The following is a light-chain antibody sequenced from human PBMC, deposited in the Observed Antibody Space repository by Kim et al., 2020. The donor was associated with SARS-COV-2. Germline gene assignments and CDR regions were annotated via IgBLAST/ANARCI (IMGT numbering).Light chain of an antibody. CDR2: GVS. CDR3: HQYNDWPPGDT. Sequence: EVVMTQSPAILSVSPGERATLSCRASQSVSNNLAWYQFKPGQPPRLLIYGVSTRATGVPARFSGAGSGTDFTLTVNSLQSEDFAVYYCHQYNDWPPGDTFGQGTKLEI. CDR1: QSVSNN. V-gene: IGKV3-15*01. J-gene: IGKJ2*01.